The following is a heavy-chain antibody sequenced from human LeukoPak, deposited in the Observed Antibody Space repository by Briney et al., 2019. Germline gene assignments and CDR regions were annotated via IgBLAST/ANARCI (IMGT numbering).Heavy chain of an antibody. CDR2: INHSGST. D-gene: IGHD2-2*01. Sequence: PSETLSLTCAVYGGSFSGYYWSWIRQPPGKGLEWIGEINHSGSTNYNPSLKSRVIVSVDTSKNQFSLILSSVTAADTAAYFCARESRYCSSTSCSGWYFQHWGQGTLVTVSS. J-gene: IGHJ1*01. CDR3: ARESRYCSSTSCSGWYFQH. V-gene: IGHV4-34*01. CDR1: GGSFSGYY.